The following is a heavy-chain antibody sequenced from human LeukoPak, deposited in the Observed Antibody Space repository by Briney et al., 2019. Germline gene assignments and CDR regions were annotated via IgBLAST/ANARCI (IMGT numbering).Heavy chain of an antibody. CDR1: GFTVSTNC. CDR2: IYSGGTK. J-gene: IGHJ4*02. V-gene: IGHV3-53*04. CDR3: ARVDTVMDYYFDF. D-gene: IGHD5-18*01. Sequence: GGSLRLSCAASGFTVSTNCMTWVRQAPREGLEWVATIYSGGTKYYANSVMGRFPISRHNSRKQLYLQMNSLKAEDTAVYSCARVDTVMDYYFDFWGQGTLVTVSS.